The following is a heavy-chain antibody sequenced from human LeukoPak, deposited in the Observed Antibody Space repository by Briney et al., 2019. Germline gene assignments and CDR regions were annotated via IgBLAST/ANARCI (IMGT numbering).Heavy chain of an antibody. CDR2: IIPILGIA. CDR1: GGTFSSYA. Sequence: SVKVSCKASGGTFSSYAISWVRQAPGQGLEWMGMIIPILGIANYAQKFQGRVTITADKSTSTAYMELSSLRSEDTAVYYCALTYYYDSSGYSAVFDYWGQGTLVTVSS. V-gene: IGHV1-69*04. J-gene: IGHJ4*02. D-gene: IGHD3-22*01. CDR3: ALTYYYDSSGYSAVFDY.